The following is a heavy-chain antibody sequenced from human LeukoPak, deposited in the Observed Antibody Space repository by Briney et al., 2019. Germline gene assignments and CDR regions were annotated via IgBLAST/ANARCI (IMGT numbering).Heavy chain of an antibody. V-gene: IGHV3-15*01. Sequence: GGSLRLSCAASGFPFSNAWMSWVRQAPGKGLEWVGRIKSISADGATDFAAPVKGRFSMSRDDSKNTLFLQMNSLNSEDTAVYYCTKDKFSSGWYGGFDSWGQGTLVTVSS. CDR3: TKDKFSSGWYGGFDS. D-gene: IGHD6-19*01. CDR1: GFPFSNAW. CDR2: IKSISADGAT. J-gene: IGHJ4*02.